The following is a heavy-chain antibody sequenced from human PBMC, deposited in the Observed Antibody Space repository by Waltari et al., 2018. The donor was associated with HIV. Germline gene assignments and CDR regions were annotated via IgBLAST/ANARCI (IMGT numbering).Heavy chain of an antibody. CDR2: IRPNAGRA. J-gene: IGHJ6*02. V-gene: IGHV3-23*01. D-gene: IGHD6-19*01. CDR1: QVNAHNYP. Sequence: EVHLFKSGGGFVQPGGSLRPSFAANQVNAHNYPIPWARRAPGEGLEWVAIIRPNAGRAYYADSLEGRFTVSRENSNNTIYLQMNNLTAEDTAVYYCAKHSSGWYRGHYPIDVWGQGTTVTVSS. CDR3: AKHSSGWYRGHYPIDV.